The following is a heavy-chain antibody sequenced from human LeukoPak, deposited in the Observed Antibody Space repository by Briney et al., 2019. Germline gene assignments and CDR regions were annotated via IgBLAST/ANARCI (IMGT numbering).Heavy chain of an antibody. CDR1: GFTFDDYA. V-gene: IGHV3-9*01. CDR2: ISWNSGSI. CDR3: AKDRGYSYGNDAFDI. Sequence: QPGGSLRLSCAASGFTFDDYAMHWVRQAPGKGLEWVSGISWNSGSIGYADSVKGRFTISRDNAKNSLYLQMNSLRAEDTAFYYCAKDRGYSYGNDAFDIWGQGTMVTVSS. J-gene: IGHJ3*02. D-gene: IGHD5-18*01.